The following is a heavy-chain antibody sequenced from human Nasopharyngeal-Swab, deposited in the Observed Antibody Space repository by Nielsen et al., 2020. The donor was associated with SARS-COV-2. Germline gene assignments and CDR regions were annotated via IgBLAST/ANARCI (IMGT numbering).Heavy chain of an antibody. V-gene: IGHV3-21*01. CDR3: ARGAYYDSRGAFDI. D-gene: IGHD3-22*01. J-gene: IGHJ3*02. Sequence: GESLKISCAASGFTFGSYSMNWVRQAPGKGLEWVSSISSSSSYIYYADSVKGRFTISRDNAKNSLYLQMNSLRAEDTAVYYCARGAYYDSRGAFDIWGQGTMVTVSS. CDR1: GFTFGSYS. CDR2: ISSSSSYI.